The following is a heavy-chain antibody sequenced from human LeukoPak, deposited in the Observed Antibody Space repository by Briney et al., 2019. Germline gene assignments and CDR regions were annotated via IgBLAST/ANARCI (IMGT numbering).Heavy chain of an antibody. J-gene: IGHJ4*02. CDR1: GFTFSSYA. D-gene: IGHD6-13*01. CDR3: AREFSSSWYPTY. CDR2: ISSSGGTI. Sequence: QAGGSLRLSCAASGFTFSSYAMHWVRQAPGKGLEWVSYISSSGGTISYADSVKGRFTISRDNAKNSLYLRMNSLRAEDTAVYYCAREFSSSWYPTYWGQGTLVTVSS. V-gene: IGHV3-48*04.